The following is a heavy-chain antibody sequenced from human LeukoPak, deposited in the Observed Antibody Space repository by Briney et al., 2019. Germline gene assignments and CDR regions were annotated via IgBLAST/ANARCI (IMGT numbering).Heavy chain of an antibody. CDR2: IYSGGTT. V-gene: IGHV3-53*01. CDR3: AKDTGIAVAGAGRFDS. J-gene: IGHJ4*02. Sequence: GGSLRLSCAVSGFIVSSNYMSWVRQAPGKGLEWVSVIYSGGTTYYADSVKGRFTISRDNSKNTLFLQMTSLRAEDTAVYYCAKDTGIAVAGAGRFDSWGQGTLVTVSS. CDR1: GFIVSSNY. D-gene: IGHD6-19*01.